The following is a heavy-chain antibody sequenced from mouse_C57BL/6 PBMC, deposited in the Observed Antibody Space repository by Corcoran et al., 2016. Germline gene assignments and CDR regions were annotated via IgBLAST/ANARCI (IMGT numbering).Heavy chain of an antibody. CDR1: GYTFTTYG. J-gene: IGHJ1*03. CDR3: ARYKYYDGSSYWYFDV. Sequence: QIQLVQSGPELKKPGETVKISCKASGYTFTTYGMSWVKQAPGKGLKWMGWINTYSGVPTYADDFKGRFAFSLETSASTAYLQINNLKNEDTATYFCARYKYYDGSSYWYFDVGGTGTTVTVSS. V-gene: IGHV9-3*01. CDR2: INTYSGVP. D-gene: IGHD1-1*01.